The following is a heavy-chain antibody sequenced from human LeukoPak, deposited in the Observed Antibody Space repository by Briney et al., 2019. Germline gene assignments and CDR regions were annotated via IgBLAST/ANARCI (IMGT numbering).Heavy chain of an antibody. J-gene: IGHJ5*02. Sequence: SETLSLTCTVSGGSISSSSYYWGWIRQPPGKGLEWIGSIYYSGSTYYNPSLKSRVTISVDTSKNQFSLKLSSVTAADTAVYYCARVGYSYGPNWFDPWGQGTLVTVSS. V-gene: IGHV4-39*07. D-gene: IGHD5-18*01. CDR3: ARVGYSYGPNWFDP. CDR2: IYYSGST. CDR1: GGSISSSSYY.